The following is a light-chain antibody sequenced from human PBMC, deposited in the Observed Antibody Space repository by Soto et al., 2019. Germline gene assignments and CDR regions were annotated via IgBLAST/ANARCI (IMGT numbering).Light chain of an antibody. CDR3: QQRASWPPIT. CDR1: QSVEQY. V-gene: IGKV3-11*01. CDR2: DAS. Sequence: ETVLTQSPATLSLSPGERATLSCRASQSVEQYLAWYQQKPGQAPRLLIYDASNRATGIPARFSGSGSGTAFTLTISSLEPEDFAVYYCQQRASWPPITFGQGTRLEIK. J-gene: IGKJ5*01.